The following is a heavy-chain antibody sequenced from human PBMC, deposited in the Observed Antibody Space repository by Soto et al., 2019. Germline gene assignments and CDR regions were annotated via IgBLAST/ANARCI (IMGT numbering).Heavy chain of an antibody. D-gene: IGHD3-3*01. CDR3: ARDRRGRYDFWSGYWYYGMDV. Sequence: PSETLSLTCTVSGGSISSYYWSWIRQPAGKGLEWIGRIYTSGSTNYNPSLKSRVTMSVDTSRNQFSLKLSSVTAADTAVYYCARDRRGRYDFWSGYWYYGMDVWGQGTTVTVSS. J-gene: IGHJ6*02. V-gene: IGHV4-4*07. CDR2: IYTSGST. CDR1: GGSISSYY.